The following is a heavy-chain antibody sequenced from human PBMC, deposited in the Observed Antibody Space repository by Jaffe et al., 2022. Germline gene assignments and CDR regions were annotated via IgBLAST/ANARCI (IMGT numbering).Heavy chain of an antibody. CDR3: ARELMLTGYYNVIYPSSYFDY. CDR1: GGSISSYY. Sequence: QVQLQESGPGLVKPSETLSLTCTVSGGSISSYYWSWIRQPPGKGLEWIGYIYYSGSTNYNPSLKSRVTISVDTSKNQFSLKLSSVTAADTAVYYCARELMLTGYYNVIYPSSYFDYWGQGTLVTVSS. V-gene: IGHV4-59*01. D-gene: IGHD3-9*01. CDR2: IYYSGST. J-gene: IGHJ4*02.